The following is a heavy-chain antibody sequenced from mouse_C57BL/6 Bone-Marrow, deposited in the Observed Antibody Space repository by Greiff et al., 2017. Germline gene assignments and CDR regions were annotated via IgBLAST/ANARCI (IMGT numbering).Heavy chain of an antibody. Sequence: QVQLKQSGAELVRPGASVTLSCKASGYTFTDYELHWVKQTPVHGLEWIGAIDPETGGPAYNQKFKGKAILTADKSSSTAYMELRSLTSEDSAVYYCTRQGIYDGYWGQGTSVTVSS. CDR1: GYTFTDYE. V-gene: IGHV1-15*01. D-gene: IGHD2-3*01. J-gene: IGHJ4*01. CDR2: IDPETGGP. CDR3: TRQGIYDGY.